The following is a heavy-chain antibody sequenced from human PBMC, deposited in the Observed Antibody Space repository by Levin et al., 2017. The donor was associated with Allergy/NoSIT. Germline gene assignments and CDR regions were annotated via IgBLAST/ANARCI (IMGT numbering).Heavy chain of an antibody. CDR3: AKGHYYDSSGFLYKSEAFDM. CDR2: ISGNGDST. V-gene: IGHV3-23*01. J-gene: IGHJ3*02. CDR1: GFTFKSYG. Sequence: GGSLRLSCAASGFTFKSYGMTWVRQAPGKGLEWVAVISGNGDSTYYADSVKGRFTISRDNSKNTLYVQMNSLRVEDTAIYYCAKGHYYDSSGFLYKSEAFDMGGKGQRSPSLQ. D-gene: IGHD3-22*01.